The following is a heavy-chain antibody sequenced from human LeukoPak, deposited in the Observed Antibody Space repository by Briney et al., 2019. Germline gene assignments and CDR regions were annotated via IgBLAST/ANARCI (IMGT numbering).Heavy chain of an antibody. CDR1: GFTFSNYN. CDR3: AGSGYYYDSSGSGAFDI. J-gene: IGHJ3*02. D-gene: IGHD3-22*01. Sequence: GGSLKLSCADSGFTFSNYNMNWVRQAPGKAMEWVSSITSSGTYTFYADSVKGRFTISRDNAKNSLYLQMDSLGPEDTAVYYCAGSGYYYDSSGSGAFDIWGQGTMVAVSS. V-gene: IGHV3-21*01. CDR2: ITSSGTYT.